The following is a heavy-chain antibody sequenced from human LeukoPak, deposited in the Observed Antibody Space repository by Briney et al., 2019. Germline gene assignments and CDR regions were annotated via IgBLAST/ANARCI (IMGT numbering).Heavy chain of an antibody. CDR2: IYYSGST. J-gene: IGHJ4*02. CDR1: GGSISSGGYY. V-gene: IGHV4-31*03. D-gene: IGHD5-18*01. Sequence: PSETLSLTCTVSGGSISSGGYYWSWIRQHPGKGLEWIGYIYYSGSTYYNPSLKSRVTISVDTSQNQFSLKLSSVTAADTAVYYCARVMSGVGYSHGLYFDYWGQGTLVTVSS. CDR3: ARVMSGVGYSHGLYFDY.